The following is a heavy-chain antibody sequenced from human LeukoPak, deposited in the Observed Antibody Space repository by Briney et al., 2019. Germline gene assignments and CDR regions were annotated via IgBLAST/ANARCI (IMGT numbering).Heavy chain of an antibody. CDR1: GYTFTDYY. CDR3: ASISQYYYDSSGYYSMVRNAFDI. CDR2: INPAGGGT. Sequence: GASVKVSCKASGYTFTDYYIHWVRQAPGQGLEWMGWINPAGGGTNYAQNFQGRVTMTSDTSISTAYMELSSLTSDDTAVYYCASISQYYYDSSGYYSMVRNAFDIWGQGTMVTVSS. J-gene: IGHJ3*02. V-gene: IGHV1-2*02. D-gene: IGHD3-22*01.